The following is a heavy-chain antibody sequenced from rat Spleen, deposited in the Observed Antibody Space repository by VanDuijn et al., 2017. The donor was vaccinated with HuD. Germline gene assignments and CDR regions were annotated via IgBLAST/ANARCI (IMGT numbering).Heavy chain of an antibody. J-gene: IGHJ2*01. CDR3: TRERNWAFDH. CDR1: GFTFSNYD. D-gene: IGHD5-1*01. V-gene: IGHV5-31*01. Sequence: EVQLVESGGGLVQPGRSMKLSCAVSGFTFSNYDMAWIRQAPGKGLEWIASITHTGGTTYYPDSVKGRFTISRDNAKNTLYLQINSLRSEDTATYYCTRERNWAFDHWGQGVVVTVSS. CDR2: ITHTGGTT.